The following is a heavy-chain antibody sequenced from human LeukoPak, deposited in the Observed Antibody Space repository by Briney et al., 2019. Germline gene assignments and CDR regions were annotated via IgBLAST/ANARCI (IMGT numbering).Heavy chain of an antibody. CDR1: GYTFTGHY. Sequence: GASVKVSCKASGYTFTGHYMHWVRQAPGEGLEWKGWINPVTGGTKYAQKFQGRVAMTRDTSISTAFMELRRLTFDDTAVYYCARVPGAAKLLYFGELSPHLDPWGQGTLVTVSS. J-gene: IGHJ5*02. V-gene: IGHV1-2*02. CDR3: ARVPGAAKLLYFGELSPHLDP. CDR2: INPVTGGT. D-gene: IGHD3-10*01.